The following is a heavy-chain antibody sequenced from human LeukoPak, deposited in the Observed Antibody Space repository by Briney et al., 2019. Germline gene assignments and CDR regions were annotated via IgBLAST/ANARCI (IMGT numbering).Heavy chain of an antibody. D-gene: IGHD6-13*01. CDR2: AFFRSKWFN. CDR3: ARASAAGEIDY. CDR1: GDSVSSITVA. Sequence: SQTLSLTCGISGDSVSSITVAWIWIRQSPSRGLEWLARAFFRSKWFNDSAIFVTSRISISPDTSKNRISLQLNSVTPDDTAVYYCARASAAGEIDYWGQGTLVTVSS. V-gene: IGHV6-1*01. J-gene: IGHJ4*02.